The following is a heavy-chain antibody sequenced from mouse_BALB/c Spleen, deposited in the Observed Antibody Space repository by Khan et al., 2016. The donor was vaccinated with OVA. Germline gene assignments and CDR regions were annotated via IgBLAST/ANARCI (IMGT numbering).Heavy chain of an antibody. CDR2: TNPTNGRT. D-gene: IGHD1-1*01. CDR1: GYTFTSYW. Sequence: VQLQQSGAELVKAGASVKMSCKASGYTFTSYWMHWVKQRLGQGLEWFAETNPTNGRTYCNEKFTSKATLTVDKSSSTAYMLLSGPTFEDSAVYYCARIKKIVATYFDYWGQGTTLTVSS. V-gene: IGHV1S81*02. CDR3: ARIKKIVATYFDY. J-gene: IGHJ2*01.